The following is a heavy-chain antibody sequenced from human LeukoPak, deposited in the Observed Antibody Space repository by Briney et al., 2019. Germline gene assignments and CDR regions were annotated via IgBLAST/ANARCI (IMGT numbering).Heavy chain of an antibody. Sequence: GGSLRLSCAASGFTFSSYSMNWVRQAPGKGLEWVSYISSGSSTIYYADSVKGRFTISRDNAKNSLYLQMNSLRAEDTAVYYCARVKTILYYFDYWGQGTLVTVSS. V-gene: IGHV3-48*04. J-gene: IGHJ4*02. CDR1: GFTFSSYS. CDR2: ISSGSSTI. CDR3: ARVKTILYYFDY. D-gene: IGHD4/OR15-4a*01.